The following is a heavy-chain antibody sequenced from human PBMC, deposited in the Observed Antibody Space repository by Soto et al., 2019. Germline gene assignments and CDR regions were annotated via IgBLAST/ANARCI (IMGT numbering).Heavy chain of an antibody. V-gene: IGHV3-72*01. CDR3: ARGQWSFDY. J-gene: IGHJ4*02. CDR2: SRNEDHRFST. CDR1: GFTLSDHY. D-gene: IGHD2-8*01. Sequence: WGSLRLSCAASGFTLSDHYMDWVRQAPGKRLGWDVRSRNEDHRFSTETSPSAKCRFTNSRDDSMNSLYLQLTSLTAEDTAVYYCARGQWSFDYWGKGTVVTVSS.